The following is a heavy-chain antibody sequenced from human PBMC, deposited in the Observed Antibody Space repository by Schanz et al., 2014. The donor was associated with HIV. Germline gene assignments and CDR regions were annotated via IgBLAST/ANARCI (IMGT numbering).Heavy chain of an antibody. CDR3: AKGASPYHDSSGFYPDY. CDR1: GFTFSSFG. Sequence: QVQLVESGGGVVQPGRSLRLSCAASGFTFSSFGMHWVRQAPGKGLEWVAVISSDGSEEYFADSVKGRFTISRDKSKNTLYLQMNRLRTEDTALYYCAKGASPYHDSSGFYPDYWSQGTLVTVSS. CDR2: ISSDGSEE. D-gene: IGHD3-22*01. V-gene: IGHV3-30*18. J-gene: IGHJ4*02.